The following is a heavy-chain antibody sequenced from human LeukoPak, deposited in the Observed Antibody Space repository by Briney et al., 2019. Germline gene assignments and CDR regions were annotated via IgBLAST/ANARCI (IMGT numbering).Heavy chain of an antibody. D-gene: IGHD3-3*01. J-gene: IGHJ4*02. CDR3: ASPGPSIFGVVITH. V-gene: IGHV3-66*02. CDR1: GFTVSSNY. Sequence: GGSLRLSCAASGFTVSSNYMSWVRQAPGEGLEWVSVIYSGGSTYYADSLKGRFTISRDNSKHTLYLQMNSLRAEDTPVYYCASPGPSIFGVVITHWGQGTLVTASS. CDR2: IYSGGST.